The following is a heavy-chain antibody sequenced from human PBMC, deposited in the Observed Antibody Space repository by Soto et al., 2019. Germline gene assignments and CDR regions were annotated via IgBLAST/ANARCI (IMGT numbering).Heavy chain of an antibody. CDR1: GGTFRSFA. CDR3: AKVRYSSPMGYYYGMDV. J-gene: IGHJ6*02. CDR2: ITPLFGTT. Sequence: ASVKVSCKASGGTFRSFAFSWVRQAPLYGLEWVGGITPLFGTTNYAEKLQGRLTITADESTSTPYMEVNNLRSEDTAVYYCAKVRYSSPMGYYYGMDVWGQGTTVTVSS. D-gene: IGHD6-19*01. V-gene: IGHV1-69*13.